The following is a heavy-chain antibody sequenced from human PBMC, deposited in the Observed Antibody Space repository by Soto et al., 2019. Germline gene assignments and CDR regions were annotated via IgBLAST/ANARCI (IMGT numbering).Heavy chain of an antibody. J-gene: IGHJ5*02. D-gene: IGHD3-10*01. CDR3: AREGRHYASGRFWWFDP. Sequence: PXETLSLTCAVYGWSFSDYYWSWIRQPPGKGLEWIGEINHSGSTNYNPSLKSRVTISVDTSKNQFSLKLSSVTAADTAVYYCAREGRHYASGRFWWFDPWGQGTLVTVSS. CDR2: INHSGST. V-gene: IGHV4-34*01. CDR1: GWSFSDYY.